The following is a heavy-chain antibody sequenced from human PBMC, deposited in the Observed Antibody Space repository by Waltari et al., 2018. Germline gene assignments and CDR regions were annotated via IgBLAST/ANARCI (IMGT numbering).Heavy chain of an antibody. CDR1: GFTVSTNY. Sequence: EVQLVETGGGLIQPGGSLRLSCAASGFTVSTNYMSWVRQAPGKGLEWVSVIYSGGSTYYADSVKGRFTISRDNSKNTLYLQMNSLRAEETAVYYCARRTLDLLVGGYGAFDIWGQGTMVTVSS. J-gene: IGHJ3*02. CDR2: IYSGGST. V-gene: IGHV3-53*02. D-gene: IGHD2-2*01. CDR3: ARRTLDLLVGGYGAFDI.